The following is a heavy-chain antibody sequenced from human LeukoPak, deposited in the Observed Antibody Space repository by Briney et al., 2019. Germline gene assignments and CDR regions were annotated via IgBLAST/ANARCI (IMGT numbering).Heavy chain of an antibody. CDR3: ATPVYGDYRRNEYYFDY. J-gene: IGHJ4*02. D-gene: IGHD4-17*01. CDR2: IIPIFGTA. Sequence: ASVKVSCKASGGTFSSYAISWVRQAPGQGLEWMGGIIPIFGTANYAQKFQGRVTITADESTSTAYMELSSLRSEDTAVYYCATPVYGDYRRNEYYFDYWGQGTLVTVSS. CDR1: GGTFSSYA. V-gene: IGHV1-69*13.